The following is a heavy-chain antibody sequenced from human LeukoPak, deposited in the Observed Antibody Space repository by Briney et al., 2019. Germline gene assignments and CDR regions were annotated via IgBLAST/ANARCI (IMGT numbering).Heavy chain of an antibody. J-gene: IGHJ6*03. CDR2: ISSSSYI. CDR3: ARLFGSWTDYYYYYMAV. V-gene: IGHV3-21*01. D-gene: IGHD2-15*01. CDR1: GFTFRSCS. Sequence: PGGSLRLSCVGSGFTFRSCSMNWVRQAPGKGLEWVSSISSSSYIYYSDSVKGRFTISRDNTKNSLYLQMNSLRAEDTAVYYCARLFGSWTDYYYYYMAVWGKGTTVTVSS.